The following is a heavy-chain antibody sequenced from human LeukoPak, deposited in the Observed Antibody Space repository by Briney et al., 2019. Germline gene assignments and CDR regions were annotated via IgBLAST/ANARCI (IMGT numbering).Heavy chain of an antibody. CDR3: ARDWPGDSSGYVDY. D-gene: IGHD3-22*01. J-gene: IGHJ4*02. V-gene: IGHV1-18*01. Sequence: GASVKVSCKASGYTFTSYGISWVRQAPGQGLEWMGWISAYNGNTNYAQKLQGRVTMTTDTSTSTAYMELRSLRSDDTAVYYCARDWPGDSSGYVDYWGQGTLVTVSS. CDR2: ISAYNGNT. CDR1: GYTFTSYG.